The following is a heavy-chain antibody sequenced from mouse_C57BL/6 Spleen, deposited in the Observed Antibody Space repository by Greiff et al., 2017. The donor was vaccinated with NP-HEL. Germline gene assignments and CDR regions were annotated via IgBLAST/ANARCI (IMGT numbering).Heavy chain of an antibody. CDR3: ARPYYGNYKDAMDY. CDR2: INPYNGGT. CDR1: GYTFTDYY. J-gene: IGHJ4*01. Sequence: EVQLQQSGPVLVKPGASVKMSCKASGYTFTDYYMNWVKQSHGKSLEWIGVINPYNGGTSYNQKFKGKATLTVDKSSSTAYMELNSLTSEDSAVYYCARPYYGNYKDAMDYWGQGTSVTVSS. D-gene: IGHD2-10*01. V-gene: IGHV1-19*01.